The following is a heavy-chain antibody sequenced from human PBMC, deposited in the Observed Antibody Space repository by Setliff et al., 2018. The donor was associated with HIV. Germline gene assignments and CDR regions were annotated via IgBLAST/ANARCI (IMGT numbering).Heavy chain of an antibody. CDR1: GGSFSDYY. CDR2: INHSGTT. CDR3: ARGLGRYGVQTRYFDL. V-gene: IGHV4-34*01. D-gene: IGHD4-17*01. J-gene: IGHJ2*01. Sequence: NPSETLSLTCTVYGGSFSDYYWSWIRQPPGKGLEWIGEINHSGTTIYSPSLKSRVTMSVDTSKNQFSLKLSSVTAADTAVYYCARGLGRYGVQTRYFDLWGRGTLVTVSS.